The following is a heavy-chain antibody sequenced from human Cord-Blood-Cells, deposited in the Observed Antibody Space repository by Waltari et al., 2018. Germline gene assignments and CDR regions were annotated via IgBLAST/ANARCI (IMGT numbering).Heavy chain of an antibody. Sequence: VAVIWSDGSNKYYADSVKGRFTIPRDNSKNTLYLQMNSLRAEDTAVYYCAREEGKDWGQGTLVTVSS. V-gene: IGHV3-33*01. J-gene: IGHJ4*02. CDR2: IWSDGSNK. CDR3: AREEGKD.